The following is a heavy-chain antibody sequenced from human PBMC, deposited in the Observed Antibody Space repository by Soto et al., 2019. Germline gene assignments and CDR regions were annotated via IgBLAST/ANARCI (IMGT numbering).Heavy chain of an antibody. J-gene: IGHJ4*02. CDR1: GGSISSGGYS. D-gene: IGHD3-10*01. V-gene: IGHV4-30-2*01. CDR2: IYHSGSS. CDR3: ARGEVLWFGESYYFDY. Sequence: ASETLSLTCAVSGGSISSGGYSWSWIRQPPGKGLEWIGYIYHSGSSYYNPSLKSRVTISVDRSKNQFSLKLSSVTAADTAVYYCARGEVLWFGESYYFDYWGQGTLVTVSS.